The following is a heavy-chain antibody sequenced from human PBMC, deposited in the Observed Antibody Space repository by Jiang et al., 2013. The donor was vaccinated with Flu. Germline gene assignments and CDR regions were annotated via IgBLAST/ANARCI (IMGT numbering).Heavy chain of an antibody. CDR3: ARDSDMITFGTDSDAFDI. D-gene: IGHD3-16*01. Sequence: TLSLTCAISGDSVSSNSAAWNWIRQSPSRGLEWLGRTYYRSKWYNDYAVSVKSRITINPDTSKNQFSLQLNSVTPEDTAVYYCARDSDMITFGTDSDAFDIWGQGTMVTVSS. J-gene: IGHJ3*02. V-gene: IGHV6-1*01. CDR2: TYYRSKWYN. CDR1: GDSVSSNSAA.